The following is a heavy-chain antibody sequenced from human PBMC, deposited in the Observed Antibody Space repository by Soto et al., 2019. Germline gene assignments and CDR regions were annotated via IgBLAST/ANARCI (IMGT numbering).Heavy chain of an antibody. CDR2: ISTSSNYI. D-gene: IGHD4-17*01. CDR3: ATASFNPYGDYYPDY. J-gene: IGHJ4*02. CDR1: GFTFSRYK. Sequence: GGSLRLSCAASGFTFSRYKMNWVRQAPGKGLEWVSSISTSSNYIYYADSVKGRFTISRDNAKNSLFLQMNSLRAEDTAVYYCATASFNPYGDYYPDYWGQGTLVTVSS. V-gene: IGHV3-21*01.